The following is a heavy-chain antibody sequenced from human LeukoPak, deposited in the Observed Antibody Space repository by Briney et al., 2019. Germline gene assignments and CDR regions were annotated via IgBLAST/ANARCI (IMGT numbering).Heavy chain of an antibody. CDR2: IIPIFGTA. CDR3: ARVRDYGDYYFQH. J-gene: IGHJ1*01. Sequence: SVKVSCKASGGTFCSYAISWVRQAPGQGLEWMGGIIPIFGTANYAQKFQGRVTITADESTSTAYMELSSLRSEDTAVYYCARVRDYGDYYFQHWGQGTLVTVSS. CDR1: GGTFCSYA. V-gene: IGHV1-69*13. D-gene: IGHD4-17*01.